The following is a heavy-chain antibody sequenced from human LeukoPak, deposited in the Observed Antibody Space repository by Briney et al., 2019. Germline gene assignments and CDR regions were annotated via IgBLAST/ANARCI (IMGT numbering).Heavy chain of an antibody. CDR1: GFSFISYS. CDR2: ISRSINYI. Sequence: GGSLRLSCAASGFSFISYSMNWVRQAPGKGLEWVSSISRSINYIYYADSVKGRFTISRDNAKNSLYLQMNSLRAEDTAVYSCAREKEAPGVGVVVIRDYYYMDVWGKGTTVTVSS. D-gene: IGHD3-22*01. J-gene: IGHJ6*03. CDR3: AREKEAPGVGVVVIRDYYYMDV. V-gene: IGHV3-21*01.